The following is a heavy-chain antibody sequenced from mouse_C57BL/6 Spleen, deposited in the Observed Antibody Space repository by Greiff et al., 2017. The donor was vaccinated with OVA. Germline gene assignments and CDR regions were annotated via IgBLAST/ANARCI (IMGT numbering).Heavy chain of an antibody. CDR2: ILPGSGST. V-gene: IGHV1-9*01. CDR3: AIVYGSRGFDY. CDR1: GYTFTGYW. D-gene: IGHD1-1*01. Sequence: QVQLKESGAELMKPGASVKLSCKATGYTFTGYWIAWVKQRPGHGLEWIGEILPGSGSTNYNEKFKGQATFTADTSSNTAYMQLSSLATEDCAIYCCAIVYGSRGFDYWGQGTTLTVSS. J-gene: IGHJ2*01.